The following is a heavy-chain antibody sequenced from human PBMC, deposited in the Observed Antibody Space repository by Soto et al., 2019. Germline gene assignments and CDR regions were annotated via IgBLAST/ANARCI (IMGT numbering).Heavy chain of an antibody. D-gene: IGHD2-2*01. Sequence: EVQLVESGGGLVQPGRSLRLSCAASEFSFDEYAMHWVRQAPGKGLEWVSGVSWNSGTMGYGDSVRGRFAISRDNAKNSLYLQMNSLTTEDTALYYCAKGFCSSTRCLTYSYMDVWGKGTTVTVSS. V-gene: IGHV3-9*01. CDR3: AKGFCSSTRCLTYSYMDV. CDR1: EFSFDEYA. CDR2: VSWNSGTM. J-gene: IGHJ6*03.